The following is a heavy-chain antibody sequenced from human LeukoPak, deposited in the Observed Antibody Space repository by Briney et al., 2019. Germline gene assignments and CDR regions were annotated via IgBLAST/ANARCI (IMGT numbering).Heavy chain of an antibody. CDR2: IYPGDSDT. CDR1: GYSFTSYW. V-gene: IGHV5-51*01. D-gene: IGHD2-2*01. J-gene: IGHJ6*02. Sequence: GESLKISFKGSGYSFTSYWIGWVRQMPGKGLEWMGIIYPGDSDTRHSPSVQGQATMSADKSISTAYLQWSRLKVSDTGMYYCARLGIVVVPAATRNYSYGMDVWGQGTTVTVSS. CDR3: ARLGIVVVPAATRNYSYGMDV.